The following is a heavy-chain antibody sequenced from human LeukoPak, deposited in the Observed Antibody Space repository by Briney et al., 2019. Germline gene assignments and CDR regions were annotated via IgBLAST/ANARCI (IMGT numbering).Heavy chain of an antibody. CDR1: GYTFSTYP. Sequence: QAGGSLRLSCEASGYTFSTYPMHWVRQAPDKGLEWVAMISYHGSNEYYADSVKGRFTISRDNSKNTLYLQMNNPRVEDTAIYYCARVHDTTGYYHYFDSWGQGTLVTVSS. D-gene: IGHD3-9*01. J-gene: IGHJ4*02. V-gene: IGHV3-30*04. CDR2: ISYHGSNE. CDR3: ARVHDTTGYYHYFDS.